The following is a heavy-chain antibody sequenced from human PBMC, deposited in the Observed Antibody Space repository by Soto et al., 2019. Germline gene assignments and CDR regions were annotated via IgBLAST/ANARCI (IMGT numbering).Heavy chain of an antibody. D-gene: IGHD5-18*01. V-gene: IGHV1-69*13. CDR3: ARVAGYSSGPRFDY. CDR2: IIPIFGTA. Sequence: ASVKVSCKASGGTFSSYAISWVRQAPGQGLEWVGGIIPIFGTANYAQKFQGRVTITADESTSTAYMELSSLRSEDTAVYYCARVAGYSSGPRFDYWGQGTLVTVSS. J-gene: IGHJ4*02. CDR1: GGTFSSYA.